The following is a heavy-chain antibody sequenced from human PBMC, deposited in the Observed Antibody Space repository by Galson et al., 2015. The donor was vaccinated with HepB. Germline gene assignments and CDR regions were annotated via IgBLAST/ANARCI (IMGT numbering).Heavy chain of an antibody. CDR2: INPNSGGT. Sequence: SVKVSCKASGYTFTGYYMHWVRQAPGQGLEWMGRINPNSGGTNYAQKFQGRVTMTRDTSISTAYMELSRLRSGDTAVYYCASPTTGSSHYYYGMDVWGQGTTVTVSS. J-gene: IGHJ6*02. CDR1: GYTFTGYY. D-gene: IGHD4-11*01. CDR3: ASPTTGSSHYYYGMDV. V-gene: IGHV1-2*06.